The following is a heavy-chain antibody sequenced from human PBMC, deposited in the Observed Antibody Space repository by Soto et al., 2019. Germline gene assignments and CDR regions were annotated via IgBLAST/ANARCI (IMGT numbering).Heavy chain of an antibody. D-gene: IGHD1-26*01. CDR3: ARSGGSRGNYYYYYGMDV. J-gene: IGHJ6*02. V-gene: IGHV1-69*06. CDR1: GGTFSSYA. CDR2: IIPIFGTA. Sequence: QVQLVQSGAEVKKPGSSVKVSCKASGGTFSSYAISWVRQAPGQGLEWMGGIIPIFGTANYAQKFQGRVKITEDKSTSTAYMELSSLRSEDTAVYYCARSGGSRGNYYYYYGMDVWGQGTTVTVSS.